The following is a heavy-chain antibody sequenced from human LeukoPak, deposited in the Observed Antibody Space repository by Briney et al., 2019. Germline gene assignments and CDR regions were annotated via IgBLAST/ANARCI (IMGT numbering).Heavy chain of an antibody. D-gene: IGHD2-2*01. CDR1: GGTFSSYA. CDR3: ARRAEPVVVVPAAMGEGYYYYMDV. J-gene: IGHJ6*03. Sequence: GSSVKVSCKASGGTFSSYAISWVRQAPGQGLEWMGGIIPIFGTANYAQKFQGRVTITADESTSTAYMELSSLRSEDTAVYYCARRAEPVVVVPAAMGEGYYYYMDVWGKGTTVTVSS. V-gene: IGHV1-69*01. CDR2: IIPIFGTA.